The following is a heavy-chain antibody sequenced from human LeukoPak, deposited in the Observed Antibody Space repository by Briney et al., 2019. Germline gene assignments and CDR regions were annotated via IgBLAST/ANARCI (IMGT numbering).Heavy chain of an antibody. V-gene: IGHV3-74*01. CDR2: INSDGSST. J-gene: IGHJ5*02. Sequence: PGGSLRLSCAASGFTFSSYWMHWVRQAPGKGLVLVSRINSDGSSTSYAASVKGRFTISRDNAKNTLYLQMNSLRAEDTAVYYCARDRVARFDPWGQGTLVTVSS. CDR1: GFTFSSYW. CDR3: ARDRVARFDP. D-gene: IGHD5-12*01.